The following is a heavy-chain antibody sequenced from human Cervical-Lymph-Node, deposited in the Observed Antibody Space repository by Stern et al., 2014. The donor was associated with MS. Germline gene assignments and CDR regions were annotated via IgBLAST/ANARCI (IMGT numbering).Heavy chain of an antibody. CDR2: IIPFFGTA. CDR3: ARAAYSTSSYNY. Sequence: QVQLVQSGAEVKKPGSSVKVSCKASGGTFNTNVISWVRQAPGQGLEWMGGIIPFFGTALYAQKFQGRVTITENESTRAAHMELSSLRSEDTAVYYCARAAYSTSSYNYWGQGTLVIVSS. D-gene: IGHD6-6*01. V-gene: IGHV1-69*01. J-gene: IGHJ4*02. CDR1: GGTFNTNV.